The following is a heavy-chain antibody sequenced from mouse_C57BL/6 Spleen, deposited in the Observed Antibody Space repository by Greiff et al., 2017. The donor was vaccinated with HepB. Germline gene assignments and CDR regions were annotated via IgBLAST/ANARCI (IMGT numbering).Heavy chain of an antibody. D-gene: IGHD1-1*01. J-gene: IGHJ2*01. V-gene: IGHV1-62-2*01. CDR2: FYPGSGSI. CDR3: ARHEEGYASSSYFAY. CDR1: GYTFTEYT. Sequence: QVQLQQSGAELVKPGASVKLSCKASGYTFTEYTIHWVKQRSGQGLEWIGWFYPGSGSITYNEKFKNKATVTAYKSSRSVDMGLSRLTYGDSAVYFRARHEEGYASSSYFAYWGQGTTLTVSS.